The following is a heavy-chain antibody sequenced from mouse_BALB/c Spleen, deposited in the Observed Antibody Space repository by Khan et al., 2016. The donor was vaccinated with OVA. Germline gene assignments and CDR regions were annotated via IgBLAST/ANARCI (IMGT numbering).Heavy chain of an antibody. J-gene: IGHJ2*01. CDR2: ISYSGRT. CDR3: ARSVTITTVVATDFDD. Sequence: EVQLQESGPGLVKPSQSLSLTCTVTGYSITSDYAWNWIRQFPGNKLEWMGYISYSGRTSYNPSLKSRISITRATPKNQFFLQLNSVTTEDTATYYCARSVTITTVVATDFDDWGQGTTLTVSS. V-gene: IGHV3-2*02. CDR1: GYSITSDYA. D-gene: IGHD1-1*01.